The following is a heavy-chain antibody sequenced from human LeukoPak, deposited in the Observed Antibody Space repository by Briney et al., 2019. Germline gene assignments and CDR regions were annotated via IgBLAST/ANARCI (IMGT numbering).Heavy chain of an antibody. D-gene: IGHD6-13*01. CDR1: GGSFSGYY. Sequence: SETLSLTCAVYGGSFSGYYWSWIRQPPGKGLEWIGEINHSGSTNYNPSLKSRVTISVGTSKNQFSLKLSSVTAADTAVYYCAREQEAFDYWGQGTLVTVSS. CDR3: AREQEAFDY. V-gene: IGHV4-34*01. J-gene: IGHJ4*02. CDR2: INHSGST.